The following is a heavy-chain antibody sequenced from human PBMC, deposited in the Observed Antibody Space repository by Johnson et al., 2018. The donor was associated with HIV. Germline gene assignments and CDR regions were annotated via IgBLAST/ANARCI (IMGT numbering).Heavy chain of an antibody. D-gene: IGHD7-27*01. CDR3: TTAPSNWGNAFDI. CDR1: GFTFSSYA. V-gene: IGHV3-30-3*01. CDR2: ISYDGSNK. J-gene: IGHJ3*02. Sequence: QAQLVESGGGVVQPGRSLRLSCAASGFTFSSYAMHWVRQAPGKGLEWVAVISYDGSNKYYADSVKGRFTISRDNSKNTLYLQMNSLKTEDTAVYYCTTAPSNWGNAFDIWGQGTMVTVSS.